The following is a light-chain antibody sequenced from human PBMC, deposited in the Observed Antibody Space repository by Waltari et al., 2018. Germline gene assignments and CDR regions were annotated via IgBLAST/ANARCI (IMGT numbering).Light chain of an antibody. V-gene: IGLV2-23*01. CDR2: EGS. CDR1: SSDVINYNF. J-gene: IGLJ3*02. CDR3: CSYGFSVV. Sequence: QSALTQPASLSGSPVQSLPISCPGTSSDVINYNFLSWYQHHPGEAPKLIIYEGSKRPSGVSDRFSGSKSGYTASLTISGLQAEDEADYYCCSYGFSVVFGGGTKLTVL.